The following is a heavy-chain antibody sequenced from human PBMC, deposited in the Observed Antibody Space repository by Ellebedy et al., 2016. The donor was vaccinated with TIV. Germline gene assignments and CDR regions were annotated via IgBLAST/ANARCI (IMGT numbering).Heavy chain of an antibody. CDR3: ARLKMYVSPFYAMDV. J-gene: IGHJ6*02. Sequence: GESLKISCAASGFTVSSNYMSWVRQAPGKGLEWVSVIYSGGSTYYADSVKGRFTISRDNSKNTLYLQMNSLRAEDTAVYYCARLKMYVSPFYAMDVWGQGTAVTVSS. CDR2: IYSGGST. D-gene: IGHD2-8*01. V-gene: IGHV3-66*01. CDR1: GFTVSSNY.